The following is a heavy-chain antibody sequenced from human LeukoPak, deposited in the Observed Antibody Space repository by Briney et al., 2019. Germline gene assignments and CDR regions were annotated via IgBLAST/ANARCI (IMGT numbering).Heavy chain of an antibody. CDR1: GYTFTGYY. CDR3: AIGGSVHYYDSSGYITWWFDP. D-gene: IGHD3-22*01. Sequence: ASVKVSCKASGYTFTGYYMHWVRQATGQGLEWVGWINPNSGDTSYAQKFQGRVTMTRDTSITTAYMELSRLRSDDTAVYYCAIGGSVHYYDSSGYITWWFDPWGQGTLVAVSS. J-gene: IGHJ5*02. V-gene: IGHV1-2*02. CDR2: INPNSGDT.